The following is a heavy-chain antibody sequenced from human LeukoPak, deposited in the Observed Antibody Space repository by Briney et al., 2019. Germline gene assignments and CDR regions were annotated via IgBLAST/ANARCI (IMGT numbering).Heavy chain of an antibody. V-gene: IGHV3-23*01. J-gene: IGHJ4*02. CDR3: AKGLWRYDILTGYYTYDY. CDR2: ISGGGGRT. CDR1: GFTFSSYA. Sequence: GGSLRLSCAASGFTFSSYAMSWVRQAPGKGLEWVSAISGGGGRTYYADSVKGRFTISRDNSKNTLYLQMNILRAEDTAVYYCAKGLWRYDILTGYYTYDYWGQGTQVTVSS. D-gene: IGHD3-9*01.